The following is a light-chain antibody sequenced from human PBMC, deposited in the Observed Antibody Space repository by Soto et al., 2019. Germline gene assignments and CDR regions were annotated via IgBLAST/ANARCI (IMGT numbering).Light chain of an antibody. CDR2: DAS. V-gene: IGKV1-5*01. J-gene: IGKJ1*01. CDR3: QQYNSYSWT. Sequence: DIQMTQSPSTLSASVGDRVTITCRASQSITIWLAWYQQKPGKAPKLLIFDASSLESGVPLRFSGSGSGTEFTLTISSLQPDDFATYYCQQYNSYSWTFGQGTKVEIK. CDR1: QSITIW.